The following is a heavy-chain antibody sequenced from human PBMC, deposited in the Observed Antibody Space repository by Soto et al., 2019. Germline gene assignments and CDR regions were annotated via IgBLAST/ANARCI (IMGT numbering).Heavy chain of an antibody. Sequence: GGSLRLSCAASGCTFGGYGGSWVRQATGKGLEWVANIKQDGGEKYYVDSVKGRFTISRDNATNSLYLQMNSLRAEDTAVYYCARDFYSSSPSPMDVWGKGTTVTVSS. J-gene: IGHJ6*04. CDR1: GCTFGGYG. D-gene: IGHD6-13*01. V-gene: IGHV3-7*01. CDR3: ARDFYSSSPSPMDV. CDR2: IKQDGGEK.